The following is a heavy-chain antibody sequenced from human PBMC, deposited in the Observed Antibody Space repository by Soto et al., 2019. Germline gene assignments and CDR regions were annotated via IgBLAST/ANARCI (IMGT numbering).Heavy chain of an antibody. CDR3: AKGALIQLWFPYFDY. CDR1: GFTFSSYA. Sequence: GGSLXLSCAASGFTFSSYAMSWVRQAPGKGLEWVSAISGSGGSTYYADSVKGRFTISRDNSKNTLYLQMNSLRAEDTAVYYCAKGALIQLWFPYFDYWGQGTLVTVSS. CDR2: ISGSGGST. J-gene: IGHJ4*02. D-gene: IGHD5-18*01. V-gene: IGHV3-23*01.